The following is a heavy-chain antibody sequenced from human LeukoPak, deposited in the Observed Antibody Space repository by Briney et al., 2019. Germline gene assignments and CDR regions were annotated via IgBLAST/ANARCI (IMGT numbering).Heavy chain of an antibody. D-gene: IGHD6-13*01. V-gene: IGHV1-69*05. CDR1: GGTFSSYA. J-gene: IGHJ3*02. Sequence: GSSVKVSCKASGGTFSSYAISWVRQAPGQGLEWMGRIIPIFGTANYAQKFQGRVTITTDESTSTAYMELSSLRSEDTAVYYCARARRIAAASTPDAFDIWGQGTMVTVSS. CDR3: ARARRIAAASTPDAFDI. CDR2: IIPIFGTA.